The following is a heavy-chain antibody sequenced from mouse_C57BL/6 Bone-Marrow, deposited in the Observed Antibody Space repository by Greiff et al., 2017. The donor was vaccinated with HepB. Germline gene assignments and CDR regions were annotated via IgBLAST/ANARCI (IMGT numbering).Heavy chain of an antibody. Sequence: VQLHQPGAELVKPGASVKLSCTASGFNIKDYYMHWVKQRTEQGLEWIGRIDPEDGETKYAQKFQGKATITADTSSNTAYLQLSSLTSEDTAVYYCARGGSTLDYWGQGTTLTVSS. D-gene: IGHD1-1*01. V-gene: IGHV14-2*01. CDR1: GFNIKDYY. J-gene: IGHJ2*01. CDR3: ARGGSTLDY. CDR2: IDPEDGET.